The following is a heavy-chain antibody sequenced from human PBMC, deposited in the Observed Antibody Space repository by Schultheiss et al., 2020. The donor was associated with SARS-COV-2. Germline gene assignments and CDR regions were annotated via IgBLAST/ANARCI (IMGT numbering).Heavy chain of an antibody. Sequence: GESLKISCAASGFTFSSYAMSWVRQAPGKGLEWVSAISGSGGSTYYADSVKGRFTISRENAKNSLYLQMNSLRAGDTAVYYCARSDDVVVVAAINFDNWGQGTLVTVSS. CDR2: ISGSGGST. D-gene: IGHD2-15*01. V-gene: IGHV3-23*01. CDR1: GFTFSSYA. J-gene: IGHJ4*02. CDR3: ARSDDVVVVAAINFDN.